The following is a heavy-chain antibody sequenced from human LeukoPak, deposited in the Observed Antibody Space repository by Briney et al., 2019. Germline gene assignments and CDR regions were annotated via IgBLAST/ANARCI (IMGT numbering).Heavy chain of an antibody. CDR3: AEDLRVEWELRDDGPLDY. D-gene: IGHD1-26*01. J-gene: IGHJ4*02. CDR1: GFTFSSYG. Sequence: GGSLRLSCAASGFTFSSYGTHWVRQAPGKGLEWVAFIRYDGSNKYYADSVKGRFTISRDNSKNTLYLQMNSLRAEDTAVYYCAEDLRVEWELRDDGPLDYWGQGTLVTVSS. V-gene: IGHV3-30*02. CDR2: IRYDGSNK.